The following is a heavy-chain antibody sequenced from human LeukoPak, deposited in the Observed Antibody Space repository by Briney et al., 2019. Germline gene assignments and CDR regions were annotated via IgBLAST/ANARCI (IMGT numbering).Heavy chain of an antibody. J-gene: IGHJ6*02. CDR1: GDSISRYR. D-gene: IGHD3-22*01. V-gene: IGHV4-4*09. CDR3: ARRRIAMSWGPKEYYDYGMDV. Sequence: SETLSLTCTVSGDSISRYRWNWIRQPPGKGLEWIGHIYSPGNTYYNPSLKNRVTMSVDTSKNQFSLRLSSVTAADTAVYYCARRRIAMSWGPKEYYDYGMDVWGQGTTVTVSS. CDR2: IYSPGNT.